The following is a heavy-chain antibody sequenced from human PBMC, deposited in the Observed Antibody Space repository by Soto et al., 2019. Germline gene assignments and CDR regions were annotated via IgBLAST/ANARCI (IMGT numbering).Heavy chain of an antibody. V-gene: IGHV4-39*01. CDR2: VYYGGNT. CDR3: ARLFFKLGVDRPRLSYFDY. D-gene: IGHD6-13*01. Sequence: SETLSLTCTVSGASIASSHYFWGWIRQPPGKGLEWVGSVYYGGNTYYSPSLKTPVTVSVDTSKSQFSLKLTSVTAADRAVYFCARLFFKLGVDRPRLSYFDYWGPGISVTVSS. CDR1: GASIASSHYF. J-gene: IGHJ4*02.